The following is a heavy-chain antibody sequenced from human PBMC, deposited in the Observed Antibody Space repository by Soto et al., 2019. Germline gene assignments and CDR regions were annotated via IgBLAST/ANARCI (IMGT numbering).Heavy chain of an antibody. CDR1: GGSISGSSYY. CDR3: ASLYYDFWSGYYIDY. Sequence: SETLSLTCAVSGGSISGSSYYWGWIRQPPGKGLEWIGSIYYSGSTYYNPSLKSRVTISVDTSKNQFSLKLSSVTAADTAVYYCASLYYDFWSGYYIDYWGQGTLVTVSS. CDR2: IYYSGST. D-gene: IGHD3-3*01. V-gene: IGHV4-39*01. J-gene: IGHJ4*02.